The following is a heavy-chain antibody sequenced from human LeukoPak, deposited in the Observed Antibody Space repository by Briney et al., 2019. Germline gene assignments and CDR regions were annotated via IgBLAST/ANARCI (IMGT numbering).Heavy chain of an antibody. CDR1: GGTFSRFG. V-gene: IGHV1-69*13. CDR3: ARGPGIGSGSYFDY. CDR2: IIPIFGKA. D-gene: IGHD3-10*01. Sequence: SVKVSCKASGGTFSRFGISWVRQAPGQGLEWMGGIIPIFGKANYAQKFQGRVTITADEPTSTAYMELSSLRSEDTAVYYCARGPGIGSGSYFDYWGQGTLVTVSS. J-gene: IGHJ4*02.